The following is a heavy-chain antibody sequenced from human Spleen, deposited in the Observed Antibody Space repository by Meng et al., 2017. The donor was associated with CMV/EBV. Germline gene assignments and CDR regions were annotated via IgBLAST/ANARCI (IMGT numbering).Heavy chain of an antibody. V-gene: IGHV4-39*07. CDR2: VDYIGNT. CDR1: GASISSSSDY. J-gene: IGHJ6*02. CDR3: ARGLYQLLYGYGMDV. D-gene: IGHD2-2*02. Sequence: SETLSLTCTVSGASISSSSDYWGWIRQPPGKGLEYIGSVDYIGNTYDNPSLRSRVTISVDTSKNQFSLKLSSVTAADTAVYYCARGLYQLLYGYGMDVWGQGTTVTVS.